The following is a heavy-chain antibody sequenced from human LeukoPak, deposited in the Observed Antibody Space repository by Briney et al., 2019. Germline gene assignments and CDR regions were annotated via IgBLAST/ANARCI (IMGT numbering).Heavy chain of an antibody. CDR1: GYTFTSYG. Sequence: GASVKVSCKASGYTFTSYGISWVRQAPGQGLEWMGLISAYNGNTNYAQKLQVRVTITADKSTSTAYMELSSLRSEDTAVYYCARAASPPEYDFWSGYYLFDAFDIWGQGTMVTASS. V-gene: IGHV1-18*01. CDR3: ARAASPPEYDFWSGYYLFDAFDI. D-gene: IGHD3-3*01. J-gene: IGHJ3*02. CDR2: ISAYNGNT.